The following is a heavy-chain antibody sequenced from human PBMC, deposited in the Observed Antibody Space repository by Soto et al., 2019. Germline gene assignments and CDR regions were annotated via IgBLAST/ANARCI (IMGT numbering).Heavy chain of an antibody. V-gene: IGHV4-31*03. D-gene: IGHD2-2*01. CDR2: IYYSGST. Sequence: QVQLQESGPGLVKPSQTLSLTCTVSGGSISSGGYYWSWIRQHPGKGLEWIGYIYYSGSTYYNPSLKSRVTISVDTSKNQFSLKLSSVTAADTAVYYCARSQYRYCSSTSCERGWFDPWGQGTLVTVSS. CDR3: ARSQYRYCSSTSCERGWFDP. CDR1: GGSISSGGYY. J-gene: IGHJ5*02.